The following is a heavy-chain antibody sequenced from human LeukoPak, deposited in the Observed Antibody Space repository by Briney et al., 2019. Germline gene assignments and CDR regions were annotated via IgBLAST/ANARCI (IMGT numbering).Heavy chain of an antibody. D-gene: IGHD3-22*01. J-gene: IGHJ4*02. Sequence: SETLSLTCTASGGSISDYSWTWLRQPAGKGLEWIGRIYTSGSTNYNPSLKSRVTMSVDTSKNQFSLKLSSVTAADTAVYYCARDLHYYYDSSGPFDYWGQGTLVTVSS. CDR1: GGSISDYS. V-gene: IGHV4-4*07. CDR2: IYTSGST. CDR3: ARDLHYYYDSSGPFDY.